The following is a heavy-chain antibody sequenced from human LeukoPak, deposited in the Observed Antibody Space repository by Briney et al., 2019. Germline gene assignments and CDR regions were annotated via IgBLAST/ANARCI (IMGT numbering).Heavy chain of an antibody. CDR3: ARANFLYCSSSTCLFDY. CDR2: INPNDGDT. J-gene: IGHJ4*02. V-gene: IGHV1-2*02. Sequence: ASVKVSCKASGYTFTDYYMHWVRQAPGQGFEWMGWINPNDGDTNYAQKFQGRVTMTRDTSISTAHMEVSRLRSDDTAVYFCARANFLYCSSSTCLFDYWGQGTLVTVSS. D-gene: IGHD2-2*01. CDR1: GYTFTDYY.